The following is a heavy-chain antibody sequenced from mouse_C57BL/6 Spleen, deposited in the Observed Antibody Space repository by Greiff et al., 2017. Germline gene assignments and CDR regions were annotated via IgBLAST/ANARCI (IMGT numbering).Heavy chain of an antibody. Sequence: EVKLVESGGGLVKPGGSLKLSCAASGFTFSSYTMSWVRQTPEKKLEWVATISGGGGNTYYPDSVKGRFTISRDNAKNTLYLHMSSLRSEDTALYYCARHWDGSWYFDVWGTGTPVTVSS. V-gene: IGHV5-9*01. CDR2: ISGGGGNT. CDR1: GFTFSSYT. J-gene: IGHJ1*03. CDR3: ARHWDGSWYFDV. D-gene: IGHD4-1*01.